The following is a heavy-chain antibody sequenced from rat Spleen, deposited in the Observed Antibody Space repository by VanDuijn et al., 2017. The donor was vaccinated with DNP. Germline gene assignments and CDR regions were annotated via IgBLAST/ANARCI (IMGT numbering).Heavy chain of an antibody. CDR2: ISPSGGST. Sequence: EVQLVESGGGLVQPGGSLTLSCAASGFNFNDYWMGWVRQAPTKGLEWVASISPSGGSTYYPDSVKGRFTISRDNVENTLYLQMNSLRSEDTATYYCAGSQTGRGFAYWGQGTLVTVSS. J-gene: IGHJ3*01. CDR3: AGSQTGRGFAY. V-gene: IGHV5-31*01. CDR1: GFNFNDYW. D-gene: IGHD5-1*01.